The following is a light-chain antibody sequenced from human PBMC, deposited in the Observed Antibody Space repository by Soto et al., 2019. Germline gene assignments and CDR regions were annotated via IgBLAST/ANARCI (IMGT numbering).Light chain of an antibody. V-gene: IGLV2-8*01. J-gene: IGLJ2*01. CDR1: SSDVGGYNY. Sequence: QPVLTQPPSASGSPGQSVTISCTGTSSDVGGYNYVSWYQQHPGKAPKVMIYEVSKRPSGVPDRFSGSRSGNTASLTVSGLQAEDEADYYCSSYAGSNVVFGGGTKVTVL. CDR2: EVS. CDR3: SSYAGSNVV.